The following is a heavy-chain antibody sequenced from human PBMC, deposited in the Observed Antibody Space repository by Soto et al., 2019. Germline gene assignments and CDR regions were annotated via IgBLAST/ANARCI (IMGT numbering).Heavy chain of an antibody. CDR3: AKDRRAGGNYGFYSDF. CDR2: SSATGSGR. CDR1: GFPFSSYG. V-gene: IGHV3-23*01. J-gene: IGHJ4*02. Sequence: VGSLRLSCAASGFPFSSYGMTWVRQAPGKGLEWVSFSSATGSGRYYADSVKGRFTISRDNSKNTLYLQMSSLRADDTAVYYCAKDRRAGGNYGFYSDFWGQGALVTVSS. D-gene: IGHD1-7*01.